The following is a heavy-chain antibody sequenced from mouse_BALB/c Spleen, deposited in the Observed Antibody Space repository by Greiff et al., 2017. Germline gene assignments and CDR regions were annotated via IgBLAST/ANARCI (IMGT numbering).Heavy chain of an antibody. V-gene: IGHV14-4*02. J-gene: IGHJ4*01. CDR3: NGKGAMDY. Sequence: EVQLQQSGAELVRPGASVKLSCTASGFNIKDYYMHWVKQRPEQGLEWIGWIDPENGDTEYAPKFQGKATMTADPSSNTAYLQLSSLTSEDTAVYYCNGKGAMDYWGQGTSVTVAS. CDR1: GFNIKDYY. CDR2: IDPENGDT. D-gene: IGHD1-3*01.